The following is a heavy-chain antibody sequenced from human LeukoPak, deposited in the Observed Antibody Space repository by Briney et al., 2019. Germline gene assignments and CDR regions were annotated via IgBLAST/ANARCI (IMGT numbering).Heavy chain of an antibody. CDR3: ARHSRDYGDY. J-gene: IGHJ4*02. CDR1: GASISSYY. CDR2: ISYSGST. V-gene: IGHV4-59*01. Sequence: SETLSLTCTVSGASISSYYWSWIRQSPGKGLEWIGYISYSGSTAYNPSLKSRVTISVDTSKNQLFLKLSSVTAADTAVYYCARHSRDYGDYWGQGTLVTVSS. D-gene: IGHD3-22*01.